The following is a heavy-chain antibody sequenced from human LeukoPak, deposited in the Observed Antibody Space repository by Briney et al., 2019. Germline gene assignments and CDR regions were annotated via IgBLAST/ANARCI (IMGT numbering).Heavy chain of an antibody. CDR3: ARNKIGAGSWYTPFDP. Sequence: GGSLRLSCAASGHTFSSYAMHWVRQAPGRGLEWVAVISYDGSKKYYTDSVKGRFTISRDNSKNTLYLQMNSLRAEDTAVYYCARNKIGAGSWYTPFDPWGQGTLVTVSS. D-gene: IGHD2-15*01. V-gene: IGHV3-30-3*01. J-gene: IGHJ5*02. CDR1: GHTFSSYA. CDR2: ISYDGSKK.